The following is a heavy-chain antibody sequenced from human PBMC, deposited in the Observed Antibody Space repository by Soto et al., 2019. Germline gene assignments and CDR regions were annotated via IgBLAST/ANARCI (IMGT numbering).Heavy chain of an antibody. CDR2: IYHSGST. CDR1: GGSISSGGYS. D-gene: IGHD3-16*01. V-gene: IGHV4-30-2*01. CDR3: ARFEGGWFDP. J-gene: IGHJ5*02. Sequence: SETLSLTCTVSGGSISSGGYSWSWIRQPPGKGLEWIGYIYHSGSTYYNPSLKSRVTISVDRSKNQFSLKLSSVTAADTAVYYCARFEGGWFDPWGQGTLVTVS.